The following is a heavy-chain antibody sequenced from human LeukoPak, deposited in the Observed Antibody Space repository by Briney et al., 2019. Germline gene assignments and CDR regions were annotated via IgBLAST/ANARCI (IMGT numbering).Heavy chain of an antibody. J-gene: IGHJ4*02. CDR1: GYTFNSSY. Sequence: ASVKVSCKASGYTFNSSYMHWVRQAPGQGLEWMGIINPSGGSTSYAQKFQGRVTITADESTSTAYMELSSLRSEDTAVYYCARAPTVSVGYCSSVSCQADYWGQGTLVTVSS. D-gene: IGHD2-2*01. CDR3: ARAPTVSVGYCSSVSCQADY. V-gene: IGHV1-46*02. CDR2: INPSGGST.